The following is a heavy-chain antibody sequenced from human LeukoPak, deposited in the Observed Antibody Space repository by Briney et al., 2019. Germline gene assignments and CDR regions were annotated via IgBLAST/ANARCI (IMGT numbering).Heavy chain of an antibody. V-gene: IGHV3-23*01. D-gene: IGHD1-26*01. CDR1: GFTFSSYA. CDR2: ISGSGGNS. CDR3: AKGGLYGSGTYVDY. Sequence: PGGSLGLSCAASGFTFSSYAMSWVRQAPGKGLEWVSAISGSGGNSYYADSVKGRFTISRDNSKNTLYLRMTSLRAEDTALYYCAKGGLYGSGTYVDYWGQGTLVTVSS. J-gene: IGHJ4*02.